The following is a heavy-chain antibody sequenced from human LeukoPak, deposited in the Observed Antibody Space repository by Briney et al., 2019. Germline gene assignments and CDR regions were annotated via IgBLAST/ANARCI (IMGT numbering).Heavy chain of an antibody. CDR2: ISGSGGST. CDR1: GFTFTTYA. D-gene: IGHD3-3*01. CDR3: ARTIFGVVISDY. Sequence: PGGSLRLSCAAIGFTFTTYAMSWIRQAPGKGLEWVSAISGSGGSTYYADSVKGRFTISRDNSKNTLYLQMNSLRAEDTAVCYCARTIFGVVISDYWGQGTLVTVSS. V-gene: IGHV3-23*01. J-gene: IGHJ4*02.